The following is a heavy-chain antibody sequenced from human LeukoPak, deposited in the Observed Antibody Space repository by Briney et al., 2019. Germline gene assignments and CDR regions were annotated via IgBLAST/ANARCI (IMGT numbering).Heavy chain of an antibody. Sequence: PGGSLRLSCAASGFTLSSYSMNWVRQAPGKGLEWVSYISSSSSTIYYADSVKGRFTISRDNAKNSLYLQMNSLRAEDTAVYYCARESIAAFYDYWGQGTLVTVSS. CDR2: ISSSSSTI. CDR1: GFTLSSYS. V-gene: IGHV3-48*01. CDR3: ARESIAAFYDY. D-gene: IGHD6-6*01. J-gene: IGHJ4*02.